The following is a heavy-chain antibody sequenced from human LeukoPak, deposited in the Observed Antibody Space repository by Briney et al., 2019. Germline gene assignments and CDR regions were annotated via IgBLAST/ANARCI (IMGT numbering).Heavy chain of an antibody. V-gene: IGHV4-59*01. CDR2: IYYTGSS. CDR3: ACLTTADAFDI. J-gene: IGHJ3*02. CDR1: GESITSYY. Sequence: PSETLSLTCIASGESITSYYWSWIRQPPGKGLEWIAYIYYTGSSKYNPSLKSRVTLSVDTSENQFSLTLNSVTAADTAVYYCACLTTADAFDIWGQGTMVTVSS. D-gene: IGHD3-22*01.